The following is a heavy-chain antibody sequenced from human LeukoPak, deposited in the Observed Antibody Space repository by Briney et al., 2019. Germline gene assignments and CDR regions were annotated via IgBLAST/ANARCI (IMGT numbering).Heavy chain of an antibody. CDR3: ARDQDWNDRGGLDY. D-gene: IGHD1-1*01. Sequence: GGSLRLSCAASGLSSSSYTMNWVRQAPGKGLEWVSSISTSSIYIYYTDSRKGRFTIARDNARNSLYLQMNSLKAEDTAVYYCARDQDWNDRGGLDYWGQGALVTVSS. J-gene: IGHJ4*02. V-gene: IGHV3-21*01. CDR2: ISTSSIYI. CDR1: GLSSSSYT.